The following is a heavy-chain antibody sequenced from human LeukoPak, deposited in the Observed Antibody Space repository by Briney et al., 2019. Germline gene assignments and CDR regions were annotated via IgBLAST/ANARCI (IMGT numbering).Heavy chain of an antibody. J-gene: IGHJ4*02. CDR1: GFTLSNHA. CDR3: VKDRVDGSGSQFDS. D-gene: IGHD3-10*01. Sequence: PGGSLRLSCAASGFTLSNHAMIWVRQAPGKGLEWVSSISGSGAMTYYADSVKGRFTISRDNAMDRLYLQMNSLRADDTAAYYCVKDRVDGSGSQFDSWGQGSLVIVSS. V-gene: IGHV3-23*01. CDR2: ISGSGAMT.